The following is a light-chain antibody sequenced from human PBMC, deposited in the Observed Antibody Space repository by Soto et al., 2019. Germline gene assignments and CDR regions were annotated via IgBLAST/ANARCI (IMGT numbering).Light chain of an antibody. CDR3: TSYTSSSTYV. CDR2: EVR. J-gene: IGLJ1*01. Sequence: QSARTQPASESGSPGQSIVIFSNGTSSDVGGFSYVSWYQQHPGKAPKLMIFEVRNRPSGVSNRFSGSKSGNTASLTISRLQAEDEADYYCTSYTSSSTYVFGTGTKV. CDR1: SSDVGGFSY. V-gene: IGLV2-14*01.